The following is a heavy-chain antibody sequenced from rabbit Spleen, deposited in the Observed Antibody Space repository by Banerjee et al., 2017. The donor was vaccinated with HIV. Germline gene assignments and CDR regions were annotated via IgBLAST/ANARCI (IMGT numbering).Heavy chain of an antibody. Sequence: QEQLEESGGGLVQPEGTLTLTCTASGIDFSRNTMCWVRQAPGKGLEWIGCIRIFNGATYYANWAKGRFIMSRTSSTTVTLQMTSLTAADTATYFCARDLVAVIGWNFNLWGPGTLVTV. CDR3: ARDLVAVIGWNFNL. V-gene: IGHV1S45*01. D-gene: IGHD1-1*01. J-gene: IGHJ4*01. CDR1: GIDFSRNT. CDR2: IRIFNGAT.